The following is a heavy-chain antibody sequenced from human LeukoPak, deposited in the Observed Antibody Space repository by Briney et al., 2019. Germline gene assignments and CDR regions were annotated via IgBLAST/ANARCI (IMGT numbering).Heavy chain of an antibody. D-gene: IGHD3-22*01. CDR2: ISSSGSTI. Sequence: PGGSLRLSCAASGFTFSDYHMSWIRQAPGKGLEWVSYISSSGSTIYYADSVKGRFTISRDNAKNSLYLQMNSLRAEDTAVYYCARDYPSYDSSGDAFDIWGQGTMVTVSS. V-gene: IGHV3-11*01. CDR3: ARDYPSYDSSGDAFDI. CDR1: GFTFSDYH. J-gene: IGHJ3*02.